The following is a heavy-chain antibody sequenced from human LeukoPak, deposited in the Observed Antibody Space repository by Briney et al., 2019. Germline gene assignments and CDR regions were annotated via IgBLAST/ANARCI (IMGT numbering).Heavy chain of an antibody. CDR1: GYSISSGYY. CDR3: ARFAFTITSGGVVVLPSFIDY. Sequence: SETLSLTCTVSGYSISSGYYWGWIRQPPGKGLEWIGSLYHSGSTSYYNPSLKSRVTISLDTFRNQISLKLSSVTAADTAVYYCARFAFTITSGGVVVLPSFIDYWGQGTLVTVSS. J-gene: IGHJ4*02. V-gene: IGHV4-38-2*02. CDR2: LYHSGSTS. D-gene: IGHD3-16*02.